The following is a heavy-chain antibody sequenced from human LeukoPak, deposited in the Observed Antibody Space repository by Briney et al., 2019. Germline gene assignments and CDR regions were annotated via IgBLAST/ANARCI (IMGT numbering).Heavy chain of an antibody. V-gene: IGHV3-15*07. J-gene: IGHJ4*02. CDR3: TTAGWSGYFLDY. D-gene: IGHD3-3*01. Sequence: GGSLRLSCAASGFTFSNAWLNWVRQAPGKGPEWVGRLKSKSDGGTGDYAAPVKGRFTVSRDDSKNTLYLQMNSLKTEDTAVYHCTTAGWSGYFLDYWGQGTLVTVSS. CDR2: LKSKSDGGTG. CDR1: GFTFSNAW.